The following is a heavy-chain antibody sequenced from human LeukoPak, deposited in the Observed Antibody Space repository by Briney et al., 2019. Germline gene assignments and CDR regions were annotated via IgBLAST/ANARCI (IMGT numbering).Heavy chain of an antibody. CDR3: ARAGYSSGWSL. V-gene: IGHV3-74*01. CDR1: GVTLSPYG. J-gene: IGHJ4*02. CDR2: INGDGSST. D-gene: IGHD6-19*01. Sequence: PGMSLRLSCAASGVTLSPYGMHWVRQAPGKGLVWVSRINGDGSSTTYADSVKGRFTISRDNAKNTLYLQMNSLRAEDTAVYYCARAGYSSGWSLWGQGTLVTVSS.